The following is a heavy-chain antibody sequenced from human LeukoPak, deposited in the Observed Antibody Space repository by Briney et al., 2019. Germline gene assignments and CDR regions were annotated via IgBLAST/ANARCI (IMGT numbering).Heavy chain of an antibody. D-gene: IGHD1-26*01. CDR3: ARVAQGATTKNYYYYYMDV. CDR2: ITSRGTYI. Sequence: KPGGSLRLSCAASGFAFNSYTIKWVRQAPGKGLEWVSAITSRGTYIYNADSVKGRFTISRDNAENSAYLQMSSLRAEDTAVYYCARVAQGATTKNYYYYYMDVWGKGTTVTVSS. J-gene: IGHJ6*03. CDR1: GFAFNSYT. V-gene: IGHV3-21*01.